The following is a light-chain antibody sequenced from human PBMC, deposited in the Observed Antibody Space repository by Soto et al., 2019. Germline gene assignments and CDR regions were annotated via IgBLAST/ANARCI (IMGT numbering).Light chain of an antibody. CDR2: EVS. J-gene: IGLJ2*01. CDR1: TSDVGIYNY. CDR3: SSYTSSDTHV. V-gene: IGLV2-14*01. Sequence: QSALTQPASVSGSPGQSITISCTGTTSDVGIYNYVSWYQQHPGKAPKLIISEVSNRPSGFSDRFSGSKSGNTASLTISGLQAEDEADYYCSSYTSSDTHVFGAGTKLTVL.